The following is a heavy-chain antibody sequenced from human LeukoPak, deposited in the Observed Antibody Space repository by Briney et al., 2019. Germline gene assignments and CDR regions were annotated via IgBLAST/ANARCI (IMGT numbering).Heavy chain of an antibody. V-gene: IGHV3-23*01. Sequence: PGGSLRLSCAASGFTFSSYAMSWVRQAPGKGLEWVSAISGSGGSTYYADSVKGRFTISRDNSKNTLYLQMNSLRAEDTAVYYCAKVRWVGATNRPRAFDIWGQGTMVTVSS. CDR2: ISGSGGST. CDR3: AKVRWVGATNRPRAFDI. CDR1: GFTFSSYA. J-gene: IGHJ3*02. D-gene: IGHD1-26*01.